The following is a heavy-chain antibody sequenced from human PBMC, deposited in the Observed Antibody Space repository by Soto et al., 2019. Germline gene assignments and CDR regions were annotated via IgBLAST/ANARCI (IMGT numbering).Heavy chain of an antibody. CDR1: GFPFSSYG. D-gene: IGHD2-2*01. J-gene: IGHJ4*02. CDR2: ISYDGSKT. V-gene: IGHV3-30*18. CDR3: AKDEGDIDVVPISTIDD. Sequence: QVQLEESGGGVVQPGRSLRLSCVVSGFPFSSYGMHWVRQAPGKGLEWVAVISYDGSKTYYADSVKGQYTISRDNSKNMLYLQMNSLRIEDTAVYYCAKDEGDIDVVPISTIDDWGQGTLVTVSS.